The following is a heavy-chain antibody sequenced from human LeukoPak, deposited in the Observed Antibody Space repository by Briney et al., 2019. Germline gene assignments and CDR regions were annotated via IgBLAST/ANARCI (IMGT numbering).Heavy chain of an antibody. CDR2: ISYDGSNT. V-gene: IGHV3-30*04. CDR3: ARGAFWSFDY. CDR1: GFTFSSYS. J-gene: IGHJ4*02. Sequence: LRLSCAASGFTFSSYSMHWVRQAPGKGLEWVAFISYDGSNTYNADSVKGRFTISRDNSKNTLYLQINSLRPEDTAVYYCARGAFWSFDYWGQGTLVTVSS. D-gene: IGHD3-3*01.